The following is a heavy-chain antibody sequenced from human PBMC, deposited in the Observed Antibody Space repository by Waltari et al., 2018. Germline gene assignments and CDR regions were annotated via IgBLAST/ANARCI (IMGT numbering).Heavy chain of an antibody. CDR2: IYYSGST. Sequence: QVQLQESGPGLVKPSETLSLTCTVSGGSISSYYWSWIRQPPGKGLEWIGYIYYSGSTNYNPSLKSRVTISVDTSKNQFSLKLSSVTAADTAVYYCAREGEADWGGNAFDIWGQGTMVTVSS. V-gene: IGHV4-59*01. CDR3: AREGEADWGGNAFDI. CDR1: GGSISSYY. J-gene: IGHJ3*02. D-gene: IGHD7-27*01.